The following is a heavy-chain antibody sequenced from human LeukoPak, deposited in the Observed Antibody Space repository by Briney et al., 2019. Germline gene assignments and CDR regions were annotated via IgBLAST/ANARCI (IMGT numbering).Heavy chain of an antibody. CDR1: GFTISSHD. J-gene: IGHJ4*02. D-gene: IGHD6-19*01. Sequence: GGSLRLSCTVSGFTISSHDMTWVRQAPGKGLEWVSAIIGRGYKTFYADSVKGRFTISRDNSKNMLYLQLNSLRVEDSALYYCAKDGSAWSKDYWGQGTLVTVSS. CDR2: IIGRGYKT. CDR3: AKDGSAWSKDY. V-gene: IGHV3-23*01.